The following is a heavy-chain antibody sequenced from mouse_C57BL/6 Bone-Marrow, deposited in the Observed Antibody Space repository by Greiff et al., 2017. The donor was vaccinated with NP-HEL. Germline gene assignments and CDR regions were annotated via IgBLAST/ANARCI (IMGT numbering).Heavy chain of an antibody. CDR1: GYTFTSSW. CDR3: ASESSSYAMDY. V-gene: IGHV1-69*01. J-gene: IGHJ4*01. D-gene: IGHD1-1*01. CDR2: LDPSDSYT. Sequence: QVQLQQPGAELVMPGASVKLSCKASGYTFTSSWMHWVKQRPGQGLEWIGELDPSDSYTNYNQKFKGKSTLTVDKSSSTAYMQLSSLTSEDSAVYYCASESSSYAMDYWGQGTSVTVSS.